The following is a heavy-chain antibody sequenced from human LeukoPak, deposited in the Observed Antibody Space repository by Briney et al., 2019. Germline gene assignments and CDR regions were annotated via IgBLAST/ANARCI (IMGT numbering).Heavy chain of an antibody. CDR1: GHTFSSYA. CDR3: AKYGDFDC. J-gene: IGHJ4*02. Sequence: PGVSLTLSCAASGHTFSSYAMLCLRQSRGRGVEWVSAMSGSGGSTYYADSVKGRFTISRDNSKNTLYLQMNSLRAEDTAVYYCAKYGDFDCWGEGSLVTVS. D-gene: IGHD4-17*01. V-gene: IGHV3-23*01. CDR2: MSGSGGST.